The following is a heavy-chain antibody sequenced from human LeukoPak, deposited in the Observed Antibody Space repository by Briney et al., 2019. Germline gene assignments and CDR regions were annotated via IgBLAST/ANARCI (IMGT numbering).Heavy chain of an antibody. Sequence: PGGSLRLSCAASGLTVSSNFISWVRQAPGKGLEWVSVIYSGGSTNYADSVKGRFTISRDNAKNSLYLQMNSLRAEDTAVYYCARVAWVQDYSNYYYYYGMDVWGQGTTVTVSS. CDR1: GLTVSSNF. CDR3: ARVAWVQDYSNYYYYYGMDV. CDR2: IYSGGST. D-gene: IGHD4-11*01. V-gene: IGHV3-53*01. J-gene: IGHJ6*02.